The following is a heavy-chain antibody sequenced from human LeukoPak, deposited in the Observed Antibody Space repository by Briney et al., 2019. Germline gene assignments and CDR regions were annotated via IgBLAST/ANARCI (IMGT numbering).Heavy chain of an antibody. Sequence: GGSLRLSCAASGFNFSRYEMNWVRQAPGKGLESVSLISSSGGTIYYANSVKGRFIISRDNARSSLYLQMNSLRAEDTAVYYCARGPLWGQGTLVIVSS. CDR2: ISSSGGTI. CDR1: GFNFSRYE. CDR3: ARGPL. J-gene: IGHJ1*01. V-gene: IGHV3-48*03.